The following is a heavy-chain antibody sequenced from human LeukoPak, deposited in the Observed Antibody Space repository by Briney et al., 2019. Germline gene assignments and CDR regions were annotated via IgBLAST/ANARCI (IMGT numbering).Heavy chain of an antibody. D-gene: IGHD1-26*01. J-gene: IGHJ4*02. V-gene: IGHV3-9*01. CDR3: AKDIGRLPGEIDY. CDR1: GFTFNVYG. CDR2: ISWNTYKI. Sequence: GGSLRLSCTASGFTFNVYGMHWVRQSPGKGLEWVSSISWNTYKIDYADSVKGRFTISRDNAKNSLYLQMNSLRAEDTALYYCAKDIGRLPGEIDYWGQGTLVTVSS.